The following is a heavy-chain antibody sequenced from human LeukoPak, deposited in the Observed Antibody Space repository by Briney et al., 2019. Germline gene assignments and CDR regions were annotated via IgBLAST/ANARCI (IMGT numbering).Heavy chain of an antibody. J-gene: IGHJ4*02. D-gene: IGHD3-10*01. CDR3: AKTLGGEYYFDY. CDR2: ISGSGGST. Sequence: GSLRPSCAASGFTFSSYAMSWVRQAPGKGLKWVSAISGSGGSTYYADSVKGRFTISRDNSKNTLYLQMNSLRAEDTAVYYCAKTLGGEYYFDYWGQGTLVTVSS. CDR1: GFTFSSYA. V-gene: IGHV3-23*01.